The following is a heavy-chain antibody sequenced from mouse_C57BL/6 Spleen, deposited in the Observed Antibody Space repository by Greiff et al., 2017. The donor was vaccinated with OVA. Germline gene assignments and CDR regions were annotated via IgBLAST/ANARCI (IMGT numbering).Heavy chain of an antibody. CDR1: GYSITSGYY. CDR3: ARCYYGSSYDY. J-gene: IGHJ2*01. Sequence: ESGPGLVKPSQSLSLTCSVTGYSITSGYYWNWIRQFPGNKLEWMGYISYDGSNNYNPSLKNRISITRDTSKNQFFLKLNSVTTEDTATYYCARCYYGSSYDYWGQGTTLTVSS. D-gene: IGHD1-1*01. V-gene: IGHV3-6*01. CDR2: ISYDGSN.